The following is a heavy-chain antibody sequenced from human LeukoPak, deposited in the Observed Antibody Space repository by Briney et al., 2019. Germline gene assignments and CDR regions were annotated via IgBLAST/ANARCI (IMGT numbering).Heavy chain of an antibody. D-gene: IGHD3-22*01. V-gene: IGHV4-34*01. CDR2: INHSGST. J-gene: IGHJ4*02. CDR3: AGTYYYDGSGYFFDY. CDR1: GGSFSGYY. Sequence: SETLSLTCAVYGGSFSGYYWSWIRQPPGKGLEWIGEINHSGSTNYNPSLKSRVTISVDTSKNQFSLKLSSVTAADTAVYYCAGTYYYDGSGYFFDYWGQGTLVTVSS.